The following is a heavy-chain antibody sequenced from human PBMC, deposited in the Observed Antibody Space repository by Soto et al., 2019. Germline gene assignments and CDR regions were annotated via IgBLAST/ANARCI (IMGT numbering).Heavy chain of an antibody. V-gene: IGHV4-34*01. J-gene: IGHJ6*03. CDR1: GGSFSGYY. CDR3: ARGRSIAAHGTYYYDYYYIDV. D-gene: IGHD6-13*01. Sequence: QVQLQQWGAGLLKPSETLSLTCAVYGGSFSGYYWSWIRQPPGKGLEWIGEINHSGSTTYNPSLKTRVTTSVVTSKNQFSPKLSSVTSADTAVDYCARGRSIAAHGTYYYDYYYIDVWGKGTTVTVSS. CDR2: INHSGST.